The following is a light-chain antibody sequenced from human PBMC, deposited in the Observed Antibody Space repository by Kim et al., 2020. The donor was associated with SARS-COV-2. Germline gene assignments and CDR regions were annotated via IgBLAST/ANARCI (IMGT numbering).Light chain of an antibody. CDR1: ESVTSGY. V-gene: IGKV3-20*01. CDR3: QHYGSSADT. CDR2: ATD. Sequence: LSPGERATLSCRASESVTSGYLAWYQHQHGQAPRLLIYATDSRAAGIPDRFSGSGSGTDFTLAISRVEPEDFAVYYCQHYGSSADTFGQGTKLEIK. J-gene: IGKJ2*01.